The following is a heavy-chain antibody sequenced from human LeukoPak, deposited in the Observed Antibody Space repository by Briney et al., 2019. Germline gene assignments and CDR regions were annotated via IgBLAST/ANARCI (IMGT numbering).Heavy chain of an antibody. CDR1: GGTFSSYA. V-gene: IGHV1-69*13. CDR2: IIPIFGTA. Sequence: SVKVSCKASGGTFSSYAISWVRQAPGQGLEWMGGIIPIFGTANYAQKFQGRVTITADESTSTAYMELSSPRSEDTAVYYCAREWGRREGRIVVVPAAPFDPWGQGTLVTVSS. J-gene: IGHJ5*02. D-gene: IGHD2-2*01. CDR3: AREWGRREGRIVVVPAAPFDP.